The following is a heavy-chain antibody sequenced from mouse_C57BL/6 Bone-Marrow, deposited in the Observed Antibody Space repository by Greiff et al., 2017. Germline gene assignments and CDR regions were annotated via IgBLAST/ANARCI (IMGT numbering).Heavy chain of an antibody. CDR2: IDPEDGET. CDR1: GFNIKDYY. J-gene: IGHJ1*03. D-gene: IGHD1-1*01. CDR3: ARRYYGSRGGWYFDV. V-gene: IGHV14-2*01. Sequence: DVKLVESGAELVKPGASVKLSCTASGFNIKDYYMHWVKQRTEQGLEWIGRIDPEDGETKYAPKFQGKATITADTSSNTAYLQLSSLTSEDTAVYYCARRYYGSRGGWYFDVWGTGTTVTVSS.